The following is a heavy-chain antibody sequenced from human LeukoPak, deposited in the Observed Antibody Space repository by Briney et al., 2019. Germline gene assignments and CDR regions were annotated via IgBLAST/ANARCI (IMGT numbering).Heavy chain of an antibody. Sequence: PGGSLRLSCAASGFTFSSFTMNWVRQAPGKGLEWVSYISSSSNTIYYADSVKGRFTISRDNAENSLYLQMNSLRAEDTAVYYCARDSGGGYYYPLFDYWGQGTLVTVSS. CDR1: GFTFSSFT. CDR3: ARDSGGGYYYPLFDY. J-gene: IGHJ4*02. V-gene: IGHV3-48*01. CDR2: ISSSSNTI. D-gene: IGHD3-22*01.